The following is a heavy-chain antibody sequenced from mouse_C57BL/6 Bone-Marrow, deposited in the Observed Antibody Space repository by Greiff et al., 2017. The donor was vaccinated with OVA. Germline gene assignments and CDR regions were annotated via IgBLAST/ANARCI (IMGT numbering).Heavy chain of an antibody. Sequence: DVMLVESGEGLVKPGGSLKLSCAASGFTFSSYAMYWVRQTPEKRLEWVAYISNGGGSTYYPDTVKGRFTISRDNAKNTLYLQMSRLKSEDTAMYYCARRYYGRYAMDYWGQGTSVTVSS. CDR3: ARRYYGRYAMDY. CDR2: ISNGGGST. J-gene: IGHJ4*01. V-gene: IGHV5-12*01. D-gene: IGHD1-1*01. CDR1: GFTFSSYA.